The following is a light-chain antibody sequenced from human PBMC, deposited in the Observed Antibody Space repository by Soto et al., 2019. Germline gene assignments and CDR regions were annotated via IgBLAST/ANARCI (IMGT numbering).Light chain of an antibody. V-gene: IGLV2-14*01. J-gene: IGLJ1*01. Sequence: QSVLTQPASVSRSLGQSMTISCTGTSSDVGGYNYVSWYQQHPGEAPKVMIYEVNNRPSGVSNRFSGSKSGNTASLTISGLQAEDEGDYYCSSFTTSSTYVFGAGTKLTVL. CDR2: EVN. CDR1: SSDVGGYNY. CDR3: SSFTTSSTYV.